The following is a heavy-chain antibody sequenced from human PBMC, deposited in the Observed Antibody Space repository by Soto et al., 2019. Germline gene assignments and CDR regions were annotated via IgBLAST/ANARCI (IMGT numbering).Heavy chain of an antibody. V-gene: IGHV3-30*03. D-gene: IGHD6-13*01. CDR3: ARDGAAAGHNWFDP. CDR1: GFTFSNYG. J-gene: IGHJ5*02. Sequence: PGGSLRLSCAASGFTFSNYGMHWVRQAPGKGLEWVAVISYDGYNKYYVDSVKGRFTISRDNSKNTLYLQMNSLRTEDTAVYYCARDGAAAGHNWFDPWGQGTLVTVSS. CDR2: ISYDGYNK.